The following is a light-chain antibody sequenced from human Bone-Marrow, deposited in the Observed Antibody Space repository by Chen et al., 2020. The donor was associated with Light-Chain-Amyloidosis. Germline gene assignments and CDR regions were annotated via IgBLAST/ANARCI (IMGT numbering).Light chain of an antibody. V-gene: IGKV3-15*01. Sequence: EVVMTQSPATLSVSPGERATLSCRASQSVGSKLAWYQQKPGQAPRLLISGASTRATGIPARFSGNGSETEFTLTISSLQSEDFVIYYCQQYYNWPATFGPGTKVDLK. CDR2: GAS. J-gene: IGKJ3*01. CDR3: QQYYNWPAT. CDR1: QSVGSK.